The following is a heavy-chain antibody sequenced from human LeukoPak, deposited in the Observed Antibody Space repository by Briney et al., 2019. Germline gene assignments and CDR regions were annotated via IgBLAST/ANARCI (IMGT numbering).Heavy chain of an antibody. J-gene: IGHJ5*02. CDR3: ARRDCVGDCYSNWFDP. Sequence: ASVKVSCKASGYTFTNYFMHWVRQAPGQGLEWMGIINPRGGSAGYAQKFQGRITMTTDMSTRTVYMELSSLESEDTAVYYCARRDCVGDCYSNWFDPWGQGTLVTVSS. CDR1: GYTFTNYF. CDR2: INPRGGSA. V-gene: IGHV1-46*01. D-gene: IGHD2-21*02.